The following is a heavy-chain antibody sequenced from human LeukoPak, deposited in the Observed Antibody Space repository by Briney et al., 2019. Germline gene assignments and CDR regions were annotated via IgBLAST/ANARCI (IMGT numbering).Heavy chain of an antibody. Sequence: PGGSLRLPCAASGFIFDDYGMSWVRQAPGRGLEWVSVITWNGGSTSYADSVKGRFTISRDNAKNSLYLQMNSLRAEDTALYYCARDRTMTTVTDFDSWGQGTLVTVSS. V-gene: IGHV3-20*04. D-gene: IGHD4-17*01. CDR2: ITWNGGST. J-gene: IGHJ4*02. CDR1: GFIFDDYG. CDR3: ARDRTMTTVTDFDS.